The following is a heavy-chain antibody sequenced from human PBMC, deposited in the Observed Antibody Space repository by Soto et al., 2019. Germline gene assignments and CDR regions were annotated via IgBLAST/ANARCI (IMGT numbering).Heavy chain of an antibody. CDR1: GASVSSSHY. CDR2: VSYSVSP. Sequence: QLQLQESGPGLVKSSETLSLTCSVSGASVSSSHYWGWIRQPPGKGLEWIGSVSYSVSPYYSPSFKRRITIAVDTSNNQFSLRVRSVTATDTAVYFCARHYNTGAFFDYWGQGKLVTVSS. V-gene: IGHV4-39*01. D-gene: IGHD1-20*01. J-gene: IGHJ4*02. CDR3: ARHYNTGAFFDY.